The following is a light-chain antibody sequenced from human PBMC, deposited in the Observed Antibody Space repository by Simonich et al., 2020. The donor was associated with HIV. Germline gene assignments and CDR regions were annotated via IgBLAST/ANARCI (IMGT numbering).Light chain of an antibody. V-gene: IGLV4-69*01. CDR1: RGHSSYA. Sequence: QLVLTQSPSASASLGASVKLTCTLSRGHSSYAIAWHQQQPEKGPRYLMKLNSDGSHSKGDGIPGRFSGSSSGAERYLTISRLQAEDEADYYCQTWGTGIGVFGGGTKLTVL. CDR2: LNSDGSH. J-gene: IGLJ3*02. CDR3: QTWGTGIGV.